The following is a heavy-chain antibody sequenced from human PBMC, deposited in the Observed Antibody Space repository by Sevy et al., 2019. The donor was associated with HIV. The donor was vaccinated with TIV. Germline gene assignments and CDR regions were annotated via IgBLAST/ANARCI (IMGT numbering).Heavy chain of an antibody. CDR2: IYSDGNR. J-gene: IGHJ6*02. Sequence: GGSLRFSCAASGFIVSSNYMTWVRQAPGKGLEWVSVIYSDGNRHYADSLKGRFIISRDNSKNTVYLQMNRLRVEDTAVYYCARGLILEESWYGIDVWGQGTTVTVSS. CDR3: ARGLILEESWYGIDV. V-gene: IGHV3-53*01. D-gene: IGHD3-16*01. CDR1: GFIVSSNY.